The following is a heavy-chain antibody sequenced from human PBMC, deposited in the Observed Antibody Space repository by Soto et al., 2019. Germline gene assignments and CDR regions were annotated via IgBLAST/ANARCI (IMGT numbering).Heavy chain of an antibody. D-gene: IGHD3-3*01. CDR1: GFSFSGNA. CDR2: ISGSGGST. J-gene: IGHJ4*02. CDR3: AKEGYYDFWSGYYVTYYLDFDY. Sequence: GGSLRLSCAASGFSFSGNAMSWVRQAPGKGLEWVSAISGSGGSTYYADSVKGRFTISRDNSKNTLYLQMNSLRAEDTAVYYCAKEGYYDFWSGYYVTYYLDFDYWGQGTLVTVSS. V-gene: IGHV3-23*01.